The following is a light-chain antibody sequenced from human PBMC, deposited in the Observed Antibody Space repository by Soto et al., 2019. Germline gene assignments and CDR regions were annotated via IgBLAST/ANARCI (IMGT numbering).Light chain of an antibody. Sequence: QSVLTQPPSVSGAPGQRVTISCTGSSSNIGAGYDVHWYQQLPGTAPKLLIYGKINRPSGVPDRFSGSKSGTSASLAITGLQAEDEADYYCQSYDSSLSGYVFGTGTKLTVL. CDR1: SSNIGAGYD. CDR3: QSYDSSLSGYV. CDR2: GKI. J-gene: IGLJ1*01. V-gene: IGLV1-40*01.